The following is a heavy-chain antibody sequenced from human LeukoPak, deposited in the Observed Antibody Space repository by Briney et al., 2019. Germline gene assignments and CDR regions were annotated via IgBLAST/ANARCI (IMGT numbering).Heavy chain of an antibody. J-gene: IGHJ4*02. CDR3: ARVLTPHIVVVTALDY. V-gene: IGHV3-21*01. CDR2: ISSSSSYI. D-gene: IGHD2-21*02. Sequence: GGSLRLSCAASGFTFSSYSVNWVRQAPGKGLEWVSSISSSSSYIYYADSVKGRFTISRDNAKNSLYLQMNSLRAEDTAVYYCARVLTPHIVVVTALDYWGQGTLVTVSS. CDR1: GFTFSSYS.